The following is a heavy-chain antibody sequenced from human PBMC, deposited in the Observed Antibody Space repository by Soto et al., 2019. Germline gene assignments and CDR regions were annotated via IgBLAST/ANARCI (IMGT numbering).Heavy chain of an antibody. D-gene: IGHD2-15*01. CDR2: IIPIFGTA. CDR3: ARDGYCSGGSCYSGDFDY. V-gene: IGHV1-69*13. J-gene: IGHJ4*02. CDR1: GGTFSSYA. Sequence: ASVKVSCKASGGTFSSYAISWVRQAPGQGLEWMGGIIPIFGTANYAQKFQGRVTITADESTSTAYMELSSLRSEDTAVYYCARDGYCSGGSCYSGDFDYWGQGTLVTVSS.